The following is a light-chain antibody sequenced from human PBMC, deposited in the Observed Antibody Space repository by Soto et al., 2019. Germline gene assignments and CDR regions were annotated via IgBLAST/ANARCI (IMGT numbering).Light chain of an antibody. CDR3: AAWDDSLNGPHVV. CDR1: SSNIGSNT. J-gene: IGLJ2*01. CDR2: SNN. Sequence: QSVLPQPPSASGTPGQRVTISCSGSSSNIGSNTVNWYQQLPGTAPKLLIYSNNQRPSGVPDRFSGYKSGTSASLAISGLQSEDEADYYCAAWDDSLNGPHVVFGGGTKLTVL. V-gene: IGLV1-44*01.